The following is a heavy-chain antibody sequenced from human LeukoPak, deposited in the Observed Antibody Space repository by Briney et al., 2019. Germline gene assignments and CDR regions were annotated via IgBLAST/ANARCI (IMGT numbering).Heavy chain of an antibody. D-gene: IGHD1-26*01. Sequence: PGGSLRLSCAASGFPFNSYAMTWVRQAPGKGLEWVSTLNGDSSLICYADSVKGRFTISRDTSKNTLYLQMNSLRADDTAIYYCAKDSGTYPAWFFDYWGQGILVTVSS. CDR1: GFPFNSYA. V-gene: IGHV3-23*01. CDR2: LNGDSSLI. CDR3: AKDSGTYPAWFFDY. J-gene: IGHJ4*02.